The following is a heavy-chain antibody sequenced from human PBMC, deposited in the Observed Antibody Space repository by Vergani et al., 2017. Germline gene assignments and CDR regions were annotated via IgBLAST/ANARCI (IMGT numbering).Heavy chain of an antibody. CDR2: ICHTEDT. V-gene: IGHV4-4*03. CDR1: GDPIRSNNC. CDR3: ATIGYRRWGYYFDY. J-gene: IGHJ4*02. Sequence: QVQLQESGPGLVKPPGTLSLTCAVSGDPIRSNNCWTWVRPPPGKGLEWIGEICHTEDTKYSPSLTSRVTVSVDESRNLFSLRLNSVTAADTAVYYCATIGYRRWGYYFDYWGQGILVTVSS. D-gene: IGHD2-2*02.